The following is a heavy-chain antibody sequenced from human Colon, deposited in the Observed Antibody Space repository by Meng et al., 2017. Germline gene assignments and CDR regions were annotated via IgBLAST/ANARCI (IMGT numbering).Heavy chain of an antibody. CDR3: ARGLLVPKGGDYYGMDV. Sequence: SETLSLTCAVYGGSFSGYYWSWIRQPPGKGLEWIGEINHSGSTNYNPSLKSRVTISVDTSKNQFSLKLSSVTAADTAVYYCARGLLVPKGGDYYGMDVWGQGTTVTVSS. CDR1: GGSFSGYY. CDR2: INHSGST. V-gene: IGHV4-34*01. J-gene: IGHJ6*02. D-gene: IGHD3-16*01.